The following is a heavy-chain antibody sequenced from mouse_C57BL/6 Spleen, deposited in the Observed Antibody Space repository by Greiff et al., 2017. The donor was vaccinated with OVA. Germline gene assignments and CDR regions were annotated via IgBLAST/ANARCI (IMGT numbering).Heavy chain of an antibody. CDR3: TRWGVYGYDPYAMDY. V-gene: IGHV1-15*01. CDR1: GYTFTDYE. J-gene: IGHJ4*01. D-gene: IGHD2-2*01. CDR2: IDPETGGT. Sequence: QVQLQQSGAELVRPGASVTLSCKASGYTFTDYEMHWVKQTPVHGLEWIGAIDPETGGTAYNQKFKGKAILTADKSSSTAYMELRSLTSEDSAVYYCTRWGVYGYDPYAMDYWGQGTSVTVSS.